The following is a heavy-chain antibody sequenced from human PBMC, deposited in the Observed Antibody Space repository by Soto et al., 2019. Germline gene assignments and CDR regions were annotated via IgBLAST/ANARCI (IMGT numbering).Heavy chain of an antibody. CDR1: GFTFSTRA. D-gene: IGHD2-2*01. CDR3: AKDPPWTVGPLAMDV. CDR2: FSGSGGNI. V-gene: IGHV3-23*01. Sequence: GASLRLSCLASGFTFSTRAMSWVRQAPGKGLEWVSTFSGSGGNIYYAESVKGRLTISRDDSKNTLYLQMNSLRVEDTAVYYCAKDPPWTVGPLAMDVWGQGTTVTVSS. J-gene: IGHJ6*02.